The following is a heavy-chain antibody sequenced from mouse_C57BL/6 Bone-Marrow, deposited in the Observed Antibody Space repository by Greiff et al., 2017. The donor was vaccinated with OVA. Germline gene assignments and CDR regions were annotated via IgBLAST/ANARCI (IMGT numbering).Heavy chain of an antibody. V-gene: IGHV1-7*01. D-gene: IGHD1-1*01. Sequence: VQLQQSGAELAKPGASVKLSCKASGYTFTSYWMHWVKQRPGQGLEWIGYINPSSGYPKYNQKFKDKATLTADKSSSTAYMQLSSLTYEDSAVYYCARTYYGSSAWFAYWGEGTLVTVSA. CDR3: ARTYYGSSAWFAY. CDR1: GYTFTSYW. CDR2: INPSSGYP. J-gene: IGHJ3*01.